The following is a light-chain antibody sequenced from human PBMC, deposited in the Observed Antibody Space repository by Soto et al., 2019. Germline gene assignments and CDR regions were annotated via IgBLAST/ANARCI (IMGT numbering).Light chain of an antibody. J-gene: IGLJ1*01. V-gene: IGLV1-51*01. CDR2: DNN. Sequence: QSVLTQPPSVSAAPGQKVTMSCSGSSSNIGNNYVSWYQQVPGTAPKLLIYDNNKRPSGNPDRFSGSKSGTSATLDISGLQTGDEADYYCGTWDSSLSVHVFGTGTKVTVL. CDR1: SSNIGNNY. CDR3: GTWDSSLSVHV.